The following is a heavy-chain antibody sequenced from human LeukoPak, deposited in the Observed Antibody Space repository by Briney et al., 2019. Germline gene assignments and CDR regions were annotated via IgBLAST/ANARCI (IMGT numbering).Heavy chain of an antibody. J-gene: IGHJ4*02. D-gene: IGHD3-22*01. V-gene: IGHV3-30*02. CDR3: ARGADYYYDSSGSY. Sequence: AGGSLRLSCAASGFTFSSYGMHWVRQAPGKGLEWVAFIRYDGSNKYYADSVKGRFTISRDNSKNTLYLQMNSLRAEDTAVYYCARGADYYYDSSGSYWGQGTLVTVSS. CDR1: GFTFSSYG. CDR2: IRYDGSNK.